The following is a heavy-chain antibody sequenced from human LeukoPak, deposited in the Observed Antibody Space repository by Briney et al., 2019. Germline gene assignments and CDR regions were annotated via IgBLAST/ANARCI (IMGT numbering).Heavy chain of an antibody. J-gene: IGHJ5*02. CDR2: INPSGGST. V-gene: IGHV1-46*01. CDR3: ARSCSSTSCYTSGWFDP. Sequence: ASVTVSCKASGYTFTSYYMHWVRQAPGQGLEWMGIINPSGGSTSYAQKFQGRVTMTKNMSTSTVYMELSSLRSEDTAVYSCARSCSSTSCYTSGWFDPWGQGTLVTVSS. CDR1: GYTFTSYY. D-gene: IGHD2-2*02.